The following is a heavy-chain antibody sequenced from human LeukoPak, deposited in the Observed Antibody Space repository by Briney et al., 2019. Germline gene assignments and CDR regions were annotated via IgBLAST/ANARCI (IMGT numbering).Heavy chain of an antibody. CDR2: IYYSGST. V-gene: IGHV4-39*07. CDR3: ARVPGSSGWTVDY. D-gene: IGHD6-19*01. Sequence: SETLSLTCTVSGGSISSSSYYWGWIRQPPGKGLEWIGSIYYSGSTYYNPSLKSRVTISVDTSKNQFSLKLSSVTAADTAVYYCARVPGSSGWTVDYWGQGTLVTVSS. CDR1: GGSISSSSYY. J-gene: IGHJ4*02.